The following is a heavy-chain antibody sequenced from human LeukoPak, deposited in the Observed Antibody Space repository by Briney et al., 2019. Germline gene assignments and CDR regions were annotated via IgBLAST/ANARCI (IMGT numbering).Heavy chain of an antibody. J-gene: IGHJ4*02. D-gene: IGHD6-13*01. CDR2: ISWNSGSI. Sequence: PGGSLRLSCAASGFTFDDYAMHWVRQAPGKGLEWVSGISWNSGSIGYADSVKGRFTISRDNAKNSLYLQMNSLRAEDTALYYCAKVGRQQLVRGSFDYWGRGTLVTVSS. CDR1: GFTFDDYA. CDR3: AKVGRQQLVRGSFDY. V-gene: IGHV3-9*01.